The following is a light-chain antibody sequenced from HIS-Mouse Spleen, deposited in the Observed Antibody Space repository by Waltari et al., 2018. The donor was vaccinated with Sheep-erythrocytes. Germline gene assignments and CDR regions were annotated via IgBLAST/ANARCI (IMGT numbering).Light chain of an antibody. Sequence: DIQMTQSPSTLSASVGDRVTITCRASQSISSWLAWYQQKPGKAPKLLIYKASSLESGVPSRLSGSGSGTEFTLTISSLQPDDFATYYCQQYNRYPLTFGGGTKVEIK. CDR1: QSISSW. J-gene: IGKJ4*01. V-gene: IGKV1-5*03. CDR2: KAS. CDR3: QQYNRYPLT.